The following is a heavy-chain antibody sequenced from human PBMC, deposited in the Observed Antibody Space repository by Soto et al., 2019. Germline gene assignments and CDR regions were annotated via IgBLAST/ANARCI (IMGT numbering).Heavy chain of an antibody. CDR2: IKQDGSEK. D-gene: IGHD3-22*01. CDR1: GFTFSSYW. CDR3: AREGVKYYYDSSGLDAFDI. V-gene: IGHV3-7*01. Sequence: GGSLRLSCAASGFTFSSYWMSWVRQAPGKGLEWVANIKQDGSEKYYVDSVKGRFTISRDNPKNSLYLQMNSLRAEVTAVYYCAREGVKYYYDSSGLDAFDIWGQGTMVTVSS. J-gene: IGHJ3*02.